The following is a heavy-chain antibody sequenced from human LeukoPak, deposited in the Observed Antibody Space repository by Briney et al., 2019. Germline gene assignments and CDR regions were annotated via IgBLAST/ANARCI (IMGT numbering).Heavy chain of an antibody. V-gene: IGHV3-23*01. J-gene: IGHJ3*02. CDR1: GFTCSSYA. CDR3: ATDGGGAFDI. D-gene: IGHD3-16*01. CDR2: ISGSGGST. Sequence: GGSLRLSCAASGFTCSSYAMSWVRQAPGKGLEWVSAISGSGGSTYHADSVKGRFTISCDNSKNTLYLQMNSLRAEDTAVYCCATDGGGAFDIWGQGTMVTVSS.